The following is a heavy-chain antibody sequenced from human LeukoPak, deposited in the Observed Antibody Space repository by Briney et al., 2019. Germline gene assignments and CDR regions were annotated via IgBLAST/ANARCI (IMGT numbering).Heavy chain of an antibody. Sequence: PGGSLRLSCAASGFTFSTYWMHWVRQVPGKGLVWVSRINSDGTSTNYADAVKGRFTISRDNAKNTLYLQMNSLRAEDTAVYYCARDGATDYYYDAFDIWGQGTMVTVSS. CDR2: INSDGTST. D-gene: IGHD3-22*01. CDR1: GFTFSTYW. J-gene: IGHJ3*02. CDR3: ARDGATDYYYDAFDI. V-gene: IGHV3-74*01.